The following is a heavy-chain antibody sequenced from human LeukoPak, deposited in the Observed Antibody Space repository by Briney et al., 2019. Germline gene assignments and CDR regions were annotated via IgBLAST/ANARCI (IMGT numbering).Heavy chain of an antibody. CDR3: ARLGSVYCSGGSCLTRSGFVY. D-gene: IGHD2-15*01. J-gene: IGHJ4*02. Sequence: ASVKVSCKASGYTFTGYYMHWVRQAPGQGLEWMGWINPNSGGTKYAQEFQGWGSMTRDPSISTAYMELSRLRSDVTAVYYCARLGSVYCSGGSCLTRSGFVYWGQGTLVTVSS. CDR1: GYTFTGYY. V-gene: IGHV1-2*04. CDR2: INPNSGGT.